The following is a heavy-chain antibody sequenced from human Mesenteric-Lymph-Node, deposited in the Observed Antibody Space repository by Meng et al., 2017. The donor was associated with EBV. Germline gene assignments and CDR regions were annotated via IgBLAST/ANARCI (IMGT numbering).Heavy chain of an antibody. CDR1: GGSFSGYY. Sequence: LGQWGVGLLQPSETLPLTCAVYGGSFSGYYWSWIRQPPGKGLEWIGEINHSGSTNYNPSLKSRVTISVDTSKNQFSLKLSSVTAADTAVYYCARGEKGPIDYWGQGTLVTVSS. CDR2: INHSGST. J-gene: IGHJ4*02. V-gene: IGHV4-34*01. CDR3: ARGEKGPIDY.